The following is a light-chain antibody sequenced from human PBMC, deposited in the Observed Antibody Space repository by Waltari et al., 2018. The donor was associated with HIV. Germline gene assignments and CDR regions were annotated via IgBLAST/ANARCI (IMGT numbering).Light chain of an antibody. CDR2: HEP. CDR1: NIGTNT. CDR3: QVWDSSSDHYV. J-gene: IGLJ1*01. V-gene: IGLV3-21*01. Sequence: SYVLTQPPSVSVAPGRTDHVTCAGNNIGTNTVHWYQKSPGQAPVLVVHHEPDPRSGITERVSGASTGNTATLTISRVEAGDEAYYYCQVWDSSSDHYVYGTGTKVTDL.